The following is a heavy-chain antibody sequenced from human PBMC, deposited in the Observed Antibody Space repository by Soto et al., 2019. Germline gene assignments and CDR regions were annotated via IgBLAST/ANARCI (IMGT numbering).Heavy chain of an antibody. V-gene: IGHV4-30-2*01. J-gene: IGHJ5*02. CDR1: GGSISSGGYS. Sequence: QLQLQESGSGLVKPSQTLSLTCAVSGGSISSGGYSWSWIRQPPGKGLEWIGYIYHSGSTYYNPSLKSRVTILVDRSKNQFSLKLSSVTAADTAVYYCARDRDTVWGRGPFDPWGQGTLVTVSS. CDR3: ARDRDTVWGRGPFDP. D-gene: IGHD5-18*01. CDR2: IYHSGST.